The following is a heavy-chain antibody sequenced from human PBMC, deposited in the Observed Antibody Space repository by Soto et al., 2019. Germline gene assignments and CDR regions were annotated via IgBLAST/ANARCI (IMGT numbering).Heavy chain of an antibody. CDR3: ELNKLYYYGMDV. CDR2: TYYRSKWYN. J-gene: IGHJ6*02. Sequence: SQTLSLTCAISGDSVSSNSAAWNWISQSPSRGLEWLGRTYYRSKWYNDYAVSVKSRITINPDTSKNQFSLQLNSVTPEDTAVYYWELNKLYYYGMDVWGHGTTLTVSS. V-gene: IGHV6-1*01. CDR1: GDSVSSNSAA.